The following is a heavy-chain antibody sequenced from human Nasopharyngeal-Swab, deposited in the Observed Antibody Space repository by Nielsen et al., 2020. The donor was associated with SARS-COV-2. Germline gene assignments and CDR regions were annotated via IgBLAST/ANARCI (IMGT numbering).Heavy chain of an antibody. CDR2: ISSSGSTI. CDR3: ARGYQWIQLWLYFDY. J-gene: IGHJ4*02. V-gene: IGHV3-48*03. Sequence: GESLKISCAASGFTFSSYEMNWVRQAQGKGLEWVSYISSSGSTIYYADSVKGRFTISRDNAKNSLYLQMNSLRAEDTAVYYCARGYQWIQLWLYFDYWGQGTLVTVSS. CDR1: GFTFSSYE. D-gene: IGHD5-18*01.